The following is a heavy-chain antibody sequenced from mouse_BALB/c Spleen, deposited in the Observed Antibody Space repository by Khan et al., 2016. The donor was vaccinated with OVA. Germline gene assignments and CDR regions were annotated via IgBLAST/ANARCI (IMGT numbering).Heavy chain of an antibody. Sequence: QVRLQQSGAELMKPGASVKISCKATGFTFSNYWIEWVKQRPGHGLEWIGQILPGSGDTNYNEKFEGKATFTADTSSNTAYLQLRSLTSEDSAVYYCALYGSRGDYWGQGTTLTVSS. D-gene: IGHD1-1*01. CDR3: ALYGSRGDY. CDR2: ILPGSGDT. J-gene: IGHJ2*01. V-gene: IGHV1-9*01. CDR1: GFTFSNYW.